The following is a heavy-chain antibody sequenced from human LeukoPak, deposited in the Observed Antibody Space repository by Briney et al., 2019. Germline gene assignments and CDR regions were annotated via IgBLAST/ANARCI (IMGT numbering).Heavy chain of an antibody. CDR1: GFTFSSYA. CDR2: ICGSGDSA. D-gene: IGHD2-15*01. J-gene: IGHJ4*02. CDR3: AKNSGGSCYSTFGY. Sequence: GGSLRLSCAASGFTFSSYAMHWVRQAPGKGLEWVSTICGSGDSAYYADSVKGRFTISRDNSKNTLYLQMNSLRAEDTAEYYCAKNSGGSCYSTFGYWGQGTLVIVSS. V-gene: IGHV3-23*01.